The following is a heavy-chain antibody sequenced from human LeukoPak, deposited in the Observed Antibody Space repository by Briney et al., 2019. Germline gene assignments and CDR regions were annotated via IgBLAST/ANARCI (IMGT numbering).Heavy chain of an antibody. D-gene: IGHD6-13*01. V-gene: IGHV4-34*01. CDR3: ARPYSSSWYEPGTYYYYMDV. Sequence: SETLSLTCAVYGGSFSGYYWRWIRQPPGKGLEWIEEINHSGSTNYNPSLKSRVTISVDTSKNQFSLKLSSVTAADTAVYYCARPYSSSWYEPGTYYYYMDVWGKGTTVTISS. CDR2: INHSGST. CDR1: GGSFSGYY. J-gene: IGHJ6*03.